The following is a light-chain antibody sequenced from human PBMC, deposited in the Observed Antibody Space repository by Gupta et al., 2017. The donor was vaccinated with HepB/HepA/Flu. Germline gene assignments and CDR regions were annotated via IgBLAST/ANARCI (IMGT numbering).Light chain of an antibody. CDR1: GSDVGGSNY. CDR2: DVS. J-gene: IGLJ1*01. CDR3: CSCVGICTPPYV. Sequence: SAPPPPRSVSGSPGQSTTISCTGTGSDVGGSNYVSWYQQHPRNAPKLMIFDVSKRPPGGPDRLSGSKSGSTAALPIAGLLPEEEDDYYCCSCVGICTPPYVFGTGTKVTVL. V-gene: IGLV2-11*01.